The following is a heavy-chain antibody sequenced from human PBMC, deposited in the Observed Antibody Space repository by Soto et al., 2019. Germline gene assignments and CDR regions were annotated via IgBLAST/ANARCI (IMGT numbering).Heavy chain of an antibody. D-gene: IGHD3-16*01. V-gene: IGHV3-7*04. CDR1: GLIISTHW. Sequence: EAQLVQSGGGLVQPGGSLRLSCTASGLIISTHWMSWVRQTPEKGLEWVGNIKEDGSEQYYEDSVNGRFTISRDNAKNSLYLQLNSLRVEDTAVYYCARDDYGDAHWGQGSRVTVSS. CDR2: IKEDGSEQ. J-gene: IGHJ4*02. CDR3: ARDDYGDAH.